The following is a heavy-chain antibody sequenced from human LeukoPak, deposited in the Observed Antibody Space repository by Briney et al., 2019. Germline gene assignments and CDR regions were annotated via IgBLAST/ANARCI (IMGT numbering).Heavy chain of an antibody. CDR1: GASISSYY. V-gene: IGHV4-4*07. J-gene: IGHJ5*02. CDR2: IYTSGST. D-gene: IGHD6-13*01. Sequence: SETLSLTCTVSGASISSYYWSWVRQPAGEGLEWIWRIYTSGSTNYKPSRERRVTMSVDTSKNQFSLKLTSVTAADTAVDYCARDGVENSSWYPLDAWGPGTLVTVSS. CDR3: ARDGVENSSWYPLDA.